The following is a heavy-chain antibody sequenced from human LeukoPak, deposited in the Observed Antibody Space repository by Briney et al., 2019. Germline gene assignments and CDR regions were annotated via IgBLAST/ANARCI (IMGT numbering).Heavy chain of an antibody. CDR2: MNPNSGNT. J-gene: IGHJ6*02. V-gene: IGHV1-8*01. Sequence: ASVKVSCKASGYTFTSYDINWVRQATGQGLEWMGWMNPNSGNTGYAQKFQGRVTMTRNTSISTAYMELISLRSEDTAVYYCARDLPMVRGVIIPNYGMDVWGQGTTVTVSS. CDR3: ARDLPMVRGVIIPNYGMDV. CDR1: GYTFTSYD. D-gene: IGHD3-10*01.